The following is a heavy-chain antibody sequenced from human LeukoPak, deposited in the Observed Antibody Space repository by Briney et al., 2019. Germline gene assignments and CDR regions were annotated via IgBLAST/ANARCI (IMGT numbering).Heavy chain of an antibody. CDR2: IYYSGST. J-gene: IGHJ4*02. CDR3: ARDPDDYYFDY. V-gene: IGHV4-39*07. D-gene: IGHD2-21*02. Sequence: PSETLSLTCTVSGGSISSSSYYWGWIRQPPGKGLEWIGSIYYSGSTYYNPSLKSRVTISVDTSKNQFSLKLSSVTAADTAVYYCARDPDDYYFDYWGQGTLVTVSS. CDR1: GGSISSSSYY.